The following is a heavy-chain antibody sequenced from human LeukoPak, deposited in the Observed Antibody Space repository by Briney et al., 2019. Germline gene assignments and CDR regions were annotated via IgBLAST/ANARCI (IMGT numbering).Heavy chain of an antibody. J-gene: IGHJ4*02. D-gene: IGHD6-13*01. CDR2: ISAYNGNR. CDR3: ARASSIAAAGTPPDY. Sequence: ASVKVSCKTSGYPSISYYTHWVRQAPGQGLEWMGWISAYNGNRNYAQKLQGRVTMTTDTSTSTAYMELRSLRSDDTAVYYCARASSIAAAGTPPDYWGQGTLVTVSP. CDR1: GYPSISYY. V-gene: IGHV1-18*04.